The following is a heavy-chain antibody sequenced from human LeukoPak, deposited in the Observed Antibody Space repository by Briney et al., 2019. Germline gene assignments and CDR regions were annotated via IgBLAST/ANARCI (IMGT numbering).Heavy chain of an antibody. CDR2: ISYSGST. V-gene: IGHV4-59*08. Sequence: SETLSLTCTVSGGSITSDYWSWIRQPPGKGLEWIGYISYSGSTSYDPSLKSRVAISGDSSKKQFSLKLSSVTAADTAVYYCARFYYDSRGYWYYFDYWGQGTLVTVSS. D-gene: IGHD3-22*01. CDR1: GGSITSDY. J-gene: IGHJ4*02. CDR3: ARFYYDSRGYWYYFDY.